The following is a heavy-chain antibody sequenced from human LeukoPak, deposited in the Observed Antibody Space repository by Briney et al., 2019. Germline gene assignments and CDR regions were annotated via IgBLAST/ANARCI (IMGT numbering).Heavy chain of an antibody. CDR3: AEGPPYGGLDV. CDR1: GFIFINYA. Sequence: PGGSLRLSCAASGFIFINYAMTWVRQTPGKGLEWVSSINGRGGSTYYADSVKGRFTISRDNSKNTLYLQMNSLRAEDTAEYYCAEGPPYGGLDVWGQGTTVTVSS. J-gene: IGHJ6*02. CDR2: INGRGGST. V-gene: IGHV3-23*01. D-gene: IGHD3-10*01.